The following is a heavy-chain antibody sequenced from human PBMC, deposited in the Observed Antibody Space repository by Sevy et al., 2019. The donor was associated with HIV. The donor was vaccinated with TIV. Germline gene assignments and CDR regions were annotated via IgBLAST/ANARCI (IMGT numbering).Heavy chain of an antibody. D-gene: IGHD5-12*01. CDR1: GFSFSNYG. J-gene: IGHJ4*02. CDR2: IRLDGNDK. CDR3: ARDPGYSGYDWGALTYYFDY. V-gene: IGHV3-30*02. Sequence: GGSLRLSCEAFGFSFSNYGMHWVRQAPGKGPEWVSSIRLDGNDKQYADSVKGRITISRDNSKKTLNLQMNSVRAEDTVVYYCARDPGYSGYDWGALTYYFDYCGQGTLVTVSS.